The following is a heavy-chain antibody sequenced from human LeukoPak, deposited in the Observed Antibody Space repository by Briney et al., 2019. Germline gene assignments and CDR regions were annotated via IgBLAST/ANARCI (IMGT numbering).Heavy chain of an antibody. J-gene: IGHJ4*02. CDR3: ARGACSSGWAYFDH. CDR1: GFTLSDYS. V-gene: IGHV3-48*04. D-gene: IGHD6-19*01. Sequence: PGGSLRLSCAASGFTLSDYSMNGVRQAPGKGLEWVSYISFSVNTKYYGDSVKGRFTISRDNAKNSLYLHMDSLRAEDTAVYYCARGACSSGWAYFDHWGQGTLVTVSS. CDR2: ISFSVNTK.